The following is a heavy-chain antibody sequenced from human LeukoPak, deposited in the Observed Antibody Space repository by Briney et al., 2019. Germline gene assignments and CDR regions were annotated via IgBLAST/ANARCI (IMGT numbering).Heavy chain of an antibody. J-gene: IGHJ4*02. CDR3: ARQHTSGHLHFDY. V-gene: IGHV4-59*08. D-gene: IGHD3-22*01. CDR1: GGSISSHY. Sequence: PSETLSLTCTVSGGSISSHYWNWIRQPPGKGLEWIGYIFYSGSTNYNPSLRSRVTISVDTSKNQFSLKLSSVTAADTAVYYCARQHTSGHLHFDYWGRGTLVTVSS. CDR2: IFYSGST.